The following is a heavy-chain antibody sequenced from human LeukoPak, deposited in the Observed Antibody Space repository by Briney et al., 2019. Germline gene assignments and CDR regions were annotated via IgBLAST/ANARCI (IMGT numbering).Heavy chain of an antibody. CDR1: GFTFSSYW. D-gene: IGHD1-26*01. V-gene: IGHV3-7*01. J-gene: IGHJ6*04. CDR3: AREGREGSGMDV. CDR2: IKQGGSEK. Sequence: PGGSLRLSCAASGFTFSSYWMTWVRQAPGKGLEWVANIKQGGSEKHYVDSVRGRFTISRDDAKNSLHLQMNSLRAEDTAVYYCAREGREGSGMDVWGKGTTVTVSS.